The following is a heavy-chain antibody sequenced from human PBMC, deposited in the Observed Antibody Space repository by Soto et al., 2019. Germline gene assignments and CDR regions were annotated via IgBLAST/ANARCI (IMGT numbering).Heavy chain of an antibody. CDR2: IYYSGST. V-gene: IGHV4-39*01. J-gene: IGHJ5*02. CDR1: GGSISRSSYY. Sequence: QLQLQESGPGLVKSSETLSLTCTVSGGSISRSSYYWGWIRQPPGKGLEWIGSIYYSGSTYYNPSLKSRVTISVDTSKNQFSLKLSSVTAADTAVYYCARGGITVAGSGWFDPWGLGTLVTVSS. CDR3: ARGGITVAGSGWFDP. D-gene: IGHD6-19*01.